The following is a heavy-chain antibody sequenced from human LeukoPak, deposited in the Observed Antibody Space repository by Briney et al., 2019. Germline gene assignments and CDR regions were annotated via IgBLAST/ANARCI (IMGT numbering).Heavy chain of an antibody. V-gene: IGHV4-61*01. J-gene: IGHJ4*02. CDR3: AREESGGATFDY. CDR1: GGSVSSGSYY. D-gene: IGHD1-26*01. CDR2: IYYSGST. Sequence: SETLSLTCTVSGGSVSSGSYYWSWIRQPPGKGPEWIGYIYYSGSTNYNPSLKSIFTISVDTSKNQFSLKLSSVTAADTAVYYCAREESGGATFDYWGQGTLVTVSS.